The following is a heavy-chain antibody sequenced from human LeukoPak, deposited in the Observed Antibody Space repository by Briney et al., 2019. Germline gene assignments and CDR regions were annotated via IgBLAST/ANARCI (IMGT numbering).Heavy chain of an antibody. D-gene: IGHD2-15*01. CDR1: GFTFSNYW. CDR3: AREIGRVDY. V-gene: IGHV3-74*01. CDR2: IISDGSST. J-gene: IGHJ4*02. Sequence: NPGGSLRLSCAASGFTFSNYWMHWVRQTPGKGLVWVSRIISDGSSTSYADSVKGRFTISRDNAKNSLYLQMNSLRAEDTAVYYCAREIGRVDYWGQGTLVTVSS.